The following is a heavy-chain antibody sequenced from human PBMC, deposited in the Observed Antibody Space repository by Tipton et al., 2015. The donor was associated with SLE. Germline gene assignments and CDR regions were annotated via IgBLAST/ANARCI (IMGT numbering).Heavy chain of an antibody. CDR3: ARAFDSYYDYIWGSYRHNLFDY. CDR1: GYTFTSYG. D-gene: IGHD3-16*02. Sequence: QSGPEVKKPGASVKVSCKASGYTFTSYGISWVRQAPGQGLEWMGWISAYNGNTNYAQKLQGRVTMTTDTSTTTAYMELRSLRPDDTAVYYCARAFDSYYDYIWGSYRHNLFDYWGQGTLVTVSS. J-gene: IGHJ4*02. V-gene: IGHV1-18*01. CDR2: ISAYNGNT.